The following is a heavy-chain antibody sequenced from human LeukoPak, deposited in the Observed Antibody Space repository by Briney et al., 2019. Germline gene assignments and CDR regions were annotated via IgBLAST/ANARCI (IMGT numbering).Heavy chain of an antibody. CDR2: LSGSGGST. J-gene: IGHJ4*02. CDR1: GITLSNYG. CDR3: ARSPYTYSSSWYYFDY. V-gene: IGHV3-23*01. D-gene: IGHD6-13*01. Sequence: GGSLRLSCAVSGITLSNYGMTWVRQAPGKGLEWVAGLSGSGGSTNYADSVKGRFTISRDNAKNTLYLQMNSLRAEDTAVYYCARSPYTYSSSWYYFDYWGQGTLVTVSS.